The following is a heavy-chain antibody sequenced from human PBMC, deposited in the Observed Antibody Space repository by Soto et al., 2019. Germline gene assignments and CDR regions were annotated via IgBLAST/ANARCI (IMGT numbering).Heavy chain of an antibody. CDR2: IGTAGDT. V-gene: IGHV3-13*01. D-gene: IGHD1-26*01. Sequence: GGSLRLSCAASGFTFSSYDMHWVRRATGKGLEWVSGIGTAGDTYYPGSVKGRFTISRENAKNSLYLQMNSLRAGDTAVYYCARRGSYNDAFDIWGQGTMVTVSS. CDR1: GFTFSSYD. J-gene: IGHJ3*02. CDR3: ARRGSYNDAFDI.